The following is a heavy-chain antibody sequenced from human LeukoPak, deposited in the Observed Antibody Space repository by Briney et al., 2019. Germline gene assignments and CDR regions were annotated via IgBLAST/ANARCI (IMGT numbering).Heavy chain of an antibody. V-gene: IGHV3-53*01. D-gene: IGHD2-15*01. CDR3: ARAQYCSGGSCYGDY. J-gene: IGHJ4*02. Sequence: PGGSLRLSCAASGFTVSSNYLSWVRQVPGKGLEWVSVIYRGGETYYADSVKGRFTISRDNSKNTLYLQMNSLRAEDTAVYYCARAQYCSGGSCYGDYWGQGTLVTVSS. CDR1: GFTVSSNY. CDR2: IYRGGET.